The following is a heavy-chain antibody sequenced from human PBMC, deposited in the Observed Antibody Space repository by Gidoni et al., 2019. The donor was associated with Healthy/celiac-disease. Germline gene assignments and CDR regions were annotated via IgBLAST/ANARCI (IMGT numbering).Heavy chain of an antibody. CDR2: IYHSGST. V-gene: IGHV4-38-2*02. Sequence: HVQLQESGPGLVKPSETLSLTCTDSGYSSSSGYYWGWIRPPPGKGVAGIGSIYHSGSTYYNPSLKSRITISVDTSKNQFSLKLSSVTAADTAVYYCARESNGRYNWFDPWGQGTLVTVSS. D-gene: IGHD1-26*01. J-gene: IGHJ5*02. CDR1: GYSSSSGYY. CDR3: ARESNGRYNWFDP.